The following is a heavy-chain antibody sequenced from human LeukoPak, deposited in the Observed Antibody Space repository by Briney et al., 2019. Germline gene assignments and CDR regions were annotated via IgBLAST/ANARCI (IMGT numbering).Heavy chain of an antibody. CDR1: GGSMSSYY. CDR2: IYTSGST. V-gene: IGHV4-4*07. J-gene: IGHJ5*02. CDR3: ARSLVGAKFWFDP. D-gene: IGHD1-26*01. Sequence: SETLSLACTVSGGSMSSYYWSWIRQPAGKGLEWIGRIYTSGSTNYNPSLNSRVTMSLDTSKNQFSLKLSSVTAADTAVYFCARSLVGAKFWFDPWGQGTLVTVSS.